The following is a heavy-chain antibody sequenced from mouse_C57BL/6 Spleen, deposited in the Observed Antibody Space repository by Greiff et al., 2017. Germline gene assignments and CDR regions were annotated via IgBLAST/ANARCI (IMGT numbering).Heavy chain of an antibody. V-gene: IGHV14-1*01. Sequence: EVQLQQSGAELVRPGASVKLSCAASGFNIKDYYMHWVKQRPEQGLEWIGRIDPEDGDTEYAPKFPGKATMTADTSSNTAYLQLSSLTSEDTAVYYCTTRYYYGSSFFDYWGQGTTLTVSS. CDR2: IDPEDGDT. CDR3: TTRYYYGSSFFDY. CDR1: GFNIKDYY. D-gene: IGHD1-1*01. J-gene: IGHJ2*01.